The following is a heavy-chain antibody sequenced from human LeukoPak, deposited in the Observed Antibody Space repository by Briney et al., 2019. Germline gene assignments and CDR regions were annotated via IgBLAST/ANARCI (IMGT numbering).Heavy chain of an antibody. V-gene: IGHV3-23*01. D-gene: IGHD2-15*01. Sequence: GGSLRLSCAASGITFSSSAMSWVRQAPGKGLEWVSAISNNGGYTYYADSVQGRFTISRDNSKSTLCLQMNSLRAEDTAVYYCAKQLGYCSDGSCYFPYWGQGTLVTVSS. CDR3: AKQLGYCSDGSCYFPY. CDR1: GITFSSSA. CDR2: ISNNGGYT. J-gene: IGHJ4*02.